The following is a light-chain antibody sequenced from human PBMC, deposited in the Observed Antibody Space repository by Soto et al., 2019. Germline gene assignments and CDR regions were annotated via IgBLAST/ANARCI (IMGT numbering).Light chain of an antibody. CDR1: SSDVGSYNL. V-gene: IGLV2-23*03. CDR3: CSYAGSSTFKV. CDR2: EGS. Sequence: QSVLTQPASVSGSPGQSITISCTGTSSDVGSYNLVSWYQQHPGKAPKLMIYEGSKRPSGVSNRFSGSKSGNTASLTISGLQAEDEADYYCCSYAGSSTFKVFGGGTKPTV. J-gene: IGLJ2*01.